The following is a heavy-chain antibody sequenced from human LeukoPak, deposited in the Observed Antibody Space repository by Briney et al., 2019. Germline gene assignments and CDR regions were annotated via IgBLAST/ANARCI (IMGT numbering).Heavy chain of an antibody. Sequence: SETLSLTCAVSGYSISSGYYWGWIRQPPGKGLEWIGSIYHSGSTYYNPSLKSRVTISVDTSKNQFSLKLSSVTAADTAVYYCARLSIAALFDYWGQGTLVTVSS. CDR2: IYHSGST. V-gene: IGHV4-38-2*01. J-gene: IGHJ4*02. CDR1: GYSISSGYY. CDR3: ARLSIAALFDY. D-gene: IGHD6-6*01.